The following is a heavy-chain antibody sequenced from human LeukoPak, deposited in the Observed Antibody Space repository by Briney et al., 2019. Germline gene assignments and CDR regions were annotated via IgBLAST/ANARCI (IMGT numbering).Heavy chain of an antibody. J-gene: IGHJ4*02. CDR2: ISSSSSYI. Sequence: GSLRLSCAASGFTVSSNYMSWVRQAPGKGLEWVSSISSSSSYIYYADSVKGRFTISRDNAKNSLYLQMNSLRAEDTAVYYCARDPSGSYDYWGQGTLVTVSS. CDR1: GFTVSSNY. V-gene: IGHV3-21*01. CDR3: ARDPSGSYDY. D-gene: IGHD1-26*01.